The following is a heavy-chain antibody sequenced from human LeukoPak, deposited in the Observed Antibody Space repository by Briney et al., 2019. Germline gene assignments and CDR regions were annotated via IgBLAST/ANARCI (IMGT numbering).Heavy chain of an antibody. J-gene: IGHJ3*02. CDR2: ISRTSEYI. CDR3: GRDFGLSGTKRSFDI. Sequence: PGGSLRLSCAASGFSFSIYFMNWVRQAPGKGLEWVSSISRTSEYIHYAGSVRGRFAISGDNAKNSVYLQMNSLRAEDTAVYYCGRDFGLSGTKRSFDIWGQGTMVTVS. V-gene: IGHV3-21*04. D-gene: IGHD1-7*01. CDR1: GFSFSIYF.